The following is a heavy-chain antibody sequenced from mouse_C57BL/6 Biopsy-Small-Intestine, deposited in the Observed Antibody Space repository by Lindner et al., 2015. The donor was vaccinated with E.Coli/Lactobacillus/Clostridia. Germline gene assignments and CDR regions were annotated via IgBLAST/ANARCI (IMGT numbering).Heavy chain of an antibody. V-gene: IGHV1-81*01. CDR1: GGTFSSYA. CDR3: ARSYYSSGWYGEIFFDY. Sequence: SVKVSCKASGGTFSSYAISWVRQAPGQGLEWMGGIIPIFGTANYAQKFQGRVTITADESTSTTYMELSSLRSEDTAVYYCARSYYSSGWYGEIFFDYWGQGTLVTVSS. J-gene: IGHJ4*01. CDR2: IIPIFGTA. D-gene: IGHD2-12*01.